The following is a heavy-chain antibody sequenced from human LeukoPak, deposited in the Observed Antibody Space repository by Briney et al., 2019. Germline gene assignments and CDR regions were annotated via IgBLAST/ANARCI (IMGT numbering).Heavy chain of an antibody. D-gene: IGHD2-2*01. J-gene: IGHJ6*02. CDR3: ARERPLVVVPAATTLHVLDLDV. Sequence: SETLSLTCTVSGGSINTYFWSWVRQPPGKGLEWIGYVHHSGTTNYNPSLKSRVTISVDTSKNQFSLKLTSVTAAVTAVYYCARERPLVVVPAATTLHVLDLDVWGQGTTVTVS. V-gene: IGHV4-59*12. CDR1: GGSINTYF. CDR2: VHHSGTT.